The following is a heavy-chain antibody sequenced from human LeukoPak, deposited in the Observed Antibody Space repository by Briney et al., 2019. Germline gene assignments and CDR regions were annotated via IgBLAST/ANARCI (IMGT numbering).Heavy chain of an antibody. D-gene: IGHD6-19*01. CDR3: ARVSSDWFDP. J-gene: IGHJ5*02. CDR2: IYYSGST. Sequence: SETLSLTCTVSGGSISSSSYYWGWIRQPPGKGLEWIGSIYYSGSTNYNPSLKSRVTISVDTSNAQFSLKLRSVTAADTAVYYCARVSSDWFDPWGQGTLVTVSS. V-gene: IGHV4-39*07. CDR1: GGSISSSSYY.